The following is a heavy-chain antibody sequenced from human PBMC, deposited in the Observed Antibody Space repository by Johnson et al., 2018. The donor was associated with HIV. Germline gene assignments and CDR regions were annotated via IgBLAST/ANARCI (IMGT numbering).Heavy chain of an antibody. J-gene: IGHJ3*02. CDR1: GFTFDDYG. V-gene: IGHV3-20*04. Sequence: VQLVESGGGVVRPGGSLRLSCAPSGFTFDDYGMSWVRQAPGKGLEWVSGINWNGGNTSYADSVTGRFTISRDNAKNSLYLQMNSLRAEDTALYYCARERSLVRGVVPGAFDIWGQGTMVTVSS. CDR2: INWNGGNT. D-gene: IGHD3-10*01. CDR3: ARERSLVRGVVPGAFDI.